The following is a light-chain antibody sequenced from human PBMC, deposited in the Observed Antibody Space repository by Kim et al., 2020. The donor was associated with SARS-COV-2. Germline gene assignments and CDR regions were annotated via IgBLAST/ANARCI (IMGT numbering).Light chain of an antibody. CDR2: DAS. CDR3: QQCDSSPYA. Sequence: DIQMTQSPSSVSASVGGRVTITCRASQPINTWLAWYQQKPGKAPKLLIYDASNLQSGVPSRFSGSGSGTDFTLTISSLQPEDFATYYCQQCDSSPYACGRETKLE. V-gene: IGKV1-12*01. J-gene: IGKJ2*01. CDR1: QPINTW.